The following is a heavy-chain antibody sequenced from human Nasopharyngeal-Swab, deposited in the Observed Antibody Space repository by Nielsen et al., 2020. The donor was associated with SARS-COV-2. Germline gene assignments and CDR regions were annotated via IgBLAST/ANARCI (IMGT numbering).Heavy chain of an antibody. V-gene: IGHV3-7*03. J-gene: IGHJ4*02. CDR3: ARSISDASGYRPLLD. D-gene: IGHD3-22*01. CDR1: GFTFSSYW. Sequence: GGSLRLSCAASGFTFSSYWMSWVRQAPGKGLEWVANIKQDGSEKNYVDSVKGRFTISRDNAKNSLYLQMNILRAEDTAVYYCARSISDASGYRPLLDWGQGTLVIVSS. CDR2: IKQDGSEK.